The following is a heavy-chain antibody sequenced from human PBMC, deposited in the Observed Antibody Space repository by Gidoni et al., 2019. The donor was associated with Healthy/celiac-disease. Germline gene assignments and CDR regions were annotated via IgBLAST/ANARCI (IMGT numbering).Heavy chain of an antibody. CDR2: IYYSGST. CDR3: ARHSPAAGAYYYDSSGYYLDY. J-gene: IGHJ4*02. Sequence: QLQLQESGPGLVKPSETLSLTCTVSGGSISSSSYYWGWIRQPPGKGLEWIGSIYYSGSTYYNPSLKSRVTISVDTSKNQFSLKLSSVTAADTAVYYCARHSPAAGAYYYDSSGYYLDYWGQGTLVTVSS. V-gene: IGHV4-39*01. D-gene: IGHD3-22*01. CDR1: GGSISSSSYY.